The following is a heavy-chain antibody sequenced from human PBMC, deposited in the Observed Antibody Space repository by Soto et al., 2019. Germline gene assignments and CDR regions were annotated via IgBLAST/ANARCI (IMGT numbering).Heavy chain of an antibody. CDR3: ARSIAAALALATHPYYFDY. V-gene: IGHV1-3*01. D-gene: IGHD6-13*01. J-gene: IGHJ4*02. Sequence: ASVKVSCKASGYTFTSYAMHWVRQAPGQRLEWMGWINAGNGNTKYSQKFQGRVTITRDTSASTAYTELSSLRSEDTAVYYCARSIAAALALATHPYYFDYWGQGTLVTVSS. CDR2: INAGNGNT. CDR1: GYTFTSYA.